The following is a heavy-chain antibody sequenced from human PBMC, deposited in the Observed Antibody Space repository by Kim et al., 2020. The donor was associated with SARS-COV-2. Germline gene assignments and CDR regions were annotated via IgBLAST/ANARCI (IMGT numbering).Heavy chain of an antibody. Sequence: AGLVKGRFTISRYNSKNKMYLQMNSLRAEDTAVYYCAKDSGKDYGDQWDYWGQGTLVTVSS. CDR3: AKDSGKDYGDQWDY. D-gene: IGHD4-17*01. V-gene: IGHV3-23*01. J-gene: IGHJ4*02.